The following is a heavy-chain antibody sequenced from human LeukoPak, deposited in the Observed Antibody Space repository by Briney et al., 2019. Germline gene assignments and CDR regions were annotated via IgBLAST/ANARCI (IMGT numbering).Heavy chain of an antibody. J-gene: IGHJ4*02. CDR1: GYLFTSYW. CDR2: IYPGDSDT. V-gene: IGHV5-51*01. D-gene: IGHD6-13*01. Sequence: GGSLQISCKGSGYLFTSYWIGWVRQMPGKGLEWMGIIYPGDSDTRYSPSFQGQVTISADKSISTAYLQWSSLKASDTAMYYCARSSSWYSGALDYWGQGTLVTVSS. CDR3: ARSSSWYSGALDY.